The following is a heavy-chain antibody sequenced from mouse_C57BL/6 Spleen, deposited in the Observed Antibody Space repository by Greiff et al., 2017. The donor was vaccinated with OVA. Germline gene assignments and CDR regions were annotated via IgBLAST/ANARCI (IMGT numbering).Heavy chain of an antibody. D-gene: IGHD1-1*01. Sequence: EVQLVESGGGLVKPGGSLKLSCAASGFTFSDYGMHWVRQAPEQGLEWVAYISRGSSTIYYADTVKGRFTISRDNAKNTLFLQMTSLRSEDTAMYYCAREITTVVPYYCDYWGQGTTLTVSS. CDR2: ISRGSSTI. CDR3: AREITTVVPYYCDY. CDR1: GFTFSDYG. V-gene: IGHV5-17*01. J-gene: IGHJ2*01.